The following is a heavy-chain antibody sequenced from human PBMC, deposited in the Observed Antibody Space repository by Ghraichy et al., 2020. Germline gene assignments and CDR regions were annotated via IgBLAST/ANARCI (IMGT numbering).Heavy chain of an antibody. CDR1: GYTFTSYD. CDR2: MNPNSGNT. V-gene: IGHV1-8*01. D-gene: IGHD3-22*01. CDR3: ARGQGDSSGYFRYYYYYYGMDV. J-gene: IGHJ6*02. Sequence: KVSCKASGYTFTSYDINWVRQATGQGLEWMGWMNPNSGNTGYAQKFQGRVTMTRNTSISTAYMELSSLRSEDTAVYYCARGQGDSSGYFRYYYYYYGMDVWGQGTTVTVSS.